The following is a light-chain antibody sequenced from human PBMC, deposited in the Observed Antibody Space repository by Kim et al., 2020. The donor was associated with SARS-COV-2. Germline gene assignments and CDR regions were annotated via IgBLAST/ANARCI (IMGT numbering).Light chain of an antibody. CDR1: NIGSKS. J-gene: IGLJ3*02. CDR3: QVWDSSSDHPV. V-gene: IGLV3-21*04. CDR2: YDS. Sequence: APGKTARITCEGNNIGSKSVHGYQQKPGQSPGLVIYYDSDRPSGIPERFSGSNSGNTATLTISRVEAGDEADYYCQVWDSSSDHPVFGGGTQLTVL.